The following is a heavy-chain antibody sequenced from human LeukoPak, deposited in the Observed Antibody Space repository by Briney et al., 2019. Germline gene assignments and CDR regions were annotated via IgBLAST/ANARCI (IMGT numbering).Heavy chain of an antibody. CDR3: AKDVSPLGLYLDS. D-gene: IGHD5/OR15-5a*01. CDR2: ISSFCSST. V-gene: IGHV3-23*01. Sequence: GGSLRLSCAASGFTFNSYDMTWVRQARGEGGDGVAIISSFCSSTFHAVSLKLRFTISRDNSKNTLYLLVDSLRAEDTAIYYCAKDVSPLGLYLDSWGQGGPVTVSS. J-gene: IGHJ4*02. CDR1: GFTFNSYD.